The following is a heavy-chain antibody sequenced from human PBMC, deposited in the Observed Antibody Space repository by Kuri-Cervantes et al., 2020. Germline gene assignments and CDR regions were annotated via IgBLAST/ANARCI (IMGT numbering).Heavy chain of an antibody. CDR1: GFTFSDYW. D-gene: IGHD3-10*01. V-gene: IGHV3-7*01. CDR2: IRQDGGDK. J-gene: IGHJ4*02. CDR3: ARGGAKGFKGLDY. Sequence: GGSLRLSCAASGFTFSDYWMNWVRQAPGKGLEWVASIRQDGGDKYYVDSVKGRFTISRDNAKNSLYLQMNSLRAEDTAVYYCARGGAKGFKGLDYWGQGTLVTVSS.